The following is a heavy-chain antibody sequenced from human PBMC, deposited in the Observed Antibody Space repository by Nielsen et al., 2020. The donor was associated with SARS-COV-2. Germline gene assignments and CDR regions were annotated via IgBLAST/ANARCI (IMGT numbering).Heavy chain of an antibody. CDR1: GFTFDDYA. J-gene: IGHJ5*02. D-gene: IGHD2/OR15-2a*01. Sequence: GGSLRLSCAASGFTFDDYAMHWVRQATGKGLEWVSAIGTAGDTYYPGSVKGRFTISRENAKNSLYLQMNSLGAGDTAVYYCARQPFLLSWFDPWGQGTLVTVSS. CDR3: ARQPFLLSWFDP. CDR2: IGTAGDT. V-gene: IGHV3-13*04.